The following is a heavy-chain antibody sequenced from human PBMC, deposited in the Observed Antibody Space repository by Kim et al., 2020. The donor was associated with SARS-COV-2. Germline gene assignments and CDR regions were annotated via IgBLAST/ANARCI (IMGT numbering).Heavy chain of an antibody. CDR1: GYTFTSYG. CDR2: ISAYNVNT. D-gene: IGHD6-13*01. V-gene: IGHV1-18*01. CDR3: ARVAPYSSSWYPRGVNYYGMDV. Sequence: ASVKVSCKASGYTFTSYGISWVRQAPGQGLEWMGWISAYNVNTNYAQKLQGRVTMTTDTSTSTAYMELRSLRSDDTAVYYCARVAPYSSSWYPRGVNYYGMDVWGQGTTVTVSS. J-gene: IGHJ6*02.